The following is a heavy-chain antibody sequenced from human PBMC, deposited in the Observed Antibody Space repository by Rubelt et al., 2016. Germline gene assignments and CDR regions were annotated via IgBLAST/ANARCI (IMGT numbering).Heavy chain of an antibody. CDR3: AASGGNGGDFDY. J-gene: IGHJ4*02. V-gene: IGHV4-34*11. D-gene: IGHD4-23*01. Sequence: QVQLQQWGAGLLKPSETLSLTCAVYGGSFSGYYWSWIRQPPGKGLEWIGYMYYSGSTNYNPSLKSRVTSSMDTSKNQFFLKLGSVTAADTAVYYCAASGGNGGDFDYWGQGTLVTVSS. CDR1: GGSFSGYY. CDR2: MYYSGST.